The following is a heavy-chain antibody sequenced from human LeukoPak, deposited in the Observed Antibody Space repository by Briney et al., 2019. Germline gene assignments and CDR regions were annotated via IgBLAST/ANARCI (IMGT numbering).Heavy chain of an antibody. CDR1: GFTFSSYA. D-gene: IGHD3-22*01. CDR3: TRSTYYYDSSGYYFVGVNDY. CDR2: IKSKTDGGTT. Sequence: AGRSLRLSCAASGFTFSSYAMHWVRQAPGKGLEWVGRIKSKTDGGTTDYAAPVKGRFTISRDDSKNTLYLQMNSLKTEDTAVYYCTRSTYYYDSSGYYFVGVNDYWGQGTLVTVSS. V-gene: IGHV3-15*01. J-gene: IGHJ4*02.